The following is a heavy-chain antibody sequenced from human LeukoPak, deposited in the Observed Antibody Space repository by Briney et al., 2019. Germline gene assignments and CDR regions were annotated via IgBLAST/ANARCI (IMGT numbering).Heavy chain of an antibody. CDR3: ARGRRIAAAGGSWFDP. Sequence: SVKVSCKASGYTFTGYYMHWVRQAPGQGLEWMGWINPNSGGTNYAQKFQGRVTMTRDTSISTAYMELSRLRSDDTAVYYCARGRRIAAAGGSWFDPWGQGTLVTVSS. CDR2: INPNSGGT. J-gene: IGHJ5*02. CDR1: GYTFTGYY. V-gene: IGHV1-2*02. D-gene: IGHD6-13*01.